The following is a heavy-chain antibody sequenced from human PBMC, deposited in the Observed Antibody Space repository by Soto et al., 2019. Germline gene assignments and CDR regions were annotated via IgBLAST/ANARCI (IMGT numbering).Heavy chain of an antibody. J-gene: IGHJ4*02. Sequence: PSETLSLTCTVSGGSISSSSYYWGWIRQPPGKGLEWIGSIYYSGSTYYNPSLKSRVTISVDASKYQFSLKLSSVTAADTAVYYCARVLVIAVAGIYYFDYWGQGTLVTVSS. CDR2: IYYSGST. D-gene: IGHD6-19*01. V-gene: IGHV4-39*07. CDR1: GGSISSSSYY. CDR3: ARVLVIAVAGIYYFDY.